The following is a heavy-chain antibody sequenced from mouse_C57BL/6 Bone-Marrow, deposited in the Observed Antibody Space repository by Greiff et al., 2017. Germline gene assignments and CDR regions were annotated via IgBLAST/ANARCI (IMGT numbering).Heavy chain of an antibody. CDR2: IRNKANGYTT. V-gene: IGHV7-3*01. J-gene: IGHJ4*01. CDR1: GFTFTDYY. CDR3: ARFYAMDY. Sequence: EVKVVESGGGLVQPGGSLSLSCAASGFTFTDYYMSWVRQPPGKALEWLGFIRNKANGYTTEYSASVKGRFTISRDNSQSILYLQMNALGAEDSATYYCARFYAMDYWGQGTSVTVSS.